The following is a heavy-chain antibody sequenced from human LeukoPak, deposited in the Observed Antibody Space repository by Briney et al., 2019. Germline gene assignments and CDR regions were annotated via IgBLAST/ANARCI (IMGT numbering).Heavy chain of an antibody. CDR3: ARSRDILTGEAFDI. D-gene: IGHD3-9*01. V-gene: IGHV3-48*04. CDR1: GFTFSSYS. CDR2: ISSSSSTI. J-gene: IGHJ3*02. Sequence: GGSLRLSCAASGFTFSSYSMNWVRQAPGKGLEWVSYISSSSSTIYYADSVKGRFTISRDNAKNSLYLQMNSLRAEDTAVYYCARSRDILTGEAFDIWGQGTMVTVSS.